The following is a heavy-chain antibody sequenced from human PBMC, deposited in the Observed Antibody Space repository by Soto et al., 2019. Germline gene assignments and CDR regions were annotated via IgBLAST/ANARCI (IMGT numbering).Heavy chain of an antibody. J-gene: IGHJ4*02. V-gene: IGHV3-15*01. CDR1: GFTFSNAW. D-gene: IGHD6-19*01. CDR2: IKRNSDGGTT. Sequence: EVQLVESGGGLVKPGGSLRLSCAASGFTFSNAWMSWVRQAPGGGLEWVGSIKRNSDGGTTDYAAPVKGRFAISRDDSNSILNLEMNSLRSEDTAVYYCTAVAAVVLNWGQGLLVTVSS. CDR3: TAVAAVVLN.